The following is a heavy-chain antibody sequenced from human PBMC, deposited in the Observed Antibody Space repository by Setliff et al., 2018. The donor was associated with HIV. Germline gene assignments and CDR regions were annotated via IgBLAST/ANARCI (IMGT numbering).Heavy chain of an antibody. CDR2: ISGSGDST. V-gene: IGHV3-23*01. CDR1: GFTFSSYA. CDR3: AKGLWLGPFDY. D-gene: IGHD5-18*01. J-gene: IGHJ4*02. Sequence: PGESLKISCAASGFTFSSYAMSWVRQAPGKGLEWVSVISGSGDSTDYADSVKGRFTVSRDNSKNTLFLQMNSLRAEDTAVYYCAKGLWLGPFDYWGQGTLVTVSS.